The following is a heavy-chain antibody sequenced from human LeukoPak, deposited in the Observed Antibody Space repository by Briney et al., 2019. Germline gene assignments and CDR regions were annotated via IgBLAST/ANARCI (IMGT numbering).Heavy chain of an antibody. CDR2: ITSSSTSI. J-gene: IGHJ4*02. CDR1: GVTFSSYT. CDR3: ARDLGFDY. V-gene: IGHV3-21*01. Sequence: PGGSLRLSCAASGVTFSSYTMNWGRQAPGKGLEWVSSITSSSTSIYYADSVKGRFTISRDNAKNSLYLQMNSLRAEDTAVYYCARDLGFDYWGQGTQVTVSS.